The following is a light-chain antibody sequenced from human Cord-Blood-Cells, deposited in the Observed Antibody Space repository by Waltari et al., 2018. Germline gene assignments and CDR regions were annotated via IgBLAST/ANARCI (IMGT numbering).Light chain of an antibody. CDR3: QQYNSYSGT. V-gene: IGKV1-5*01. CDR2: DAS. J-gene: IGKJ1*01. Sequence: GDRVTITCRASQSISSWLAWYQQKPGKAPKLLIYDASSLESGVPSRFSSSGSGTEFTLTISSLQPDDFATYYCQQYNSYSGTFGQGTKVEIK. CDR1: QSISSW.